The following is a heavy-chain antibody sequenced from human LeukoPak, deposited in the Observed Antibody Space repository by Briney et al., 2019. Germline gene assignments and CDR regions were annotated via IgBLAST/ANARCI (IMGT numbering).Heavy chain of an antibody. V-gene: IGHV3-7*03. J-gene: IGHJ4*02. CDR3: ASEGDSSGYSGNDY. CDR1: GFTFSGYW. Sequence: GGSLRLSCAASGFTFSGYWMSWVRQAPGKGLEWVANIKQDGSEKYYVDSVKGRFTISRDNAKNSLYLQMNSLRAEDTAVYYCASEGDSSGYSGNDYWGQGTLVTVSS. D-gene: IGHD3-22*01. CDR2: IKQDGSEK.